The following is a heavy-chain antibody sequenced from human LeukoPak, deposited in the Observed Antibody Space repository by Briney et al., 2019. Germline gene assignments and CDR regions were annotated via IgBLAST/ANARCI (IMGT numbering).Heavy chain of an antibody. J-gene: IGHJ4*02. V-gene: IGHV4-59*12. CDR3: ARSDSYGLVDY. CDR1: GGSISSYY. CDR2: TYYSGST. Sequence: PSETLSLTCTVSGGSISSYYWSWIRQPPGKGLEWIGYTYYSGSTYCNPSLKSRVTMSVDTSKNQFSLRLNSVTAADTAVYYCARSDSYGLVDYWGQGTLVTVSS. D-gene: IGHD5-18*01.